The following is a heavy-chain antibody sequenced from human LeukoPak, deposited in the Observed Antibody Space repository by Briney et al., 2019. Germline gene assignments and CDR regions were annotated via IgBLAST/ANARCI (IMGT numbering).Heavy chain of an antibody. CDR2: IIPILGIA. D-gene: IGHD5-24*01. Sequence: AASVKVSCKASGGTFSSYAISWVRQAPGQGLEWMGRIIPILGIAHYAQKFQGRVTITADKSTSTAYMELSSLRSEDTAVYYCARDLVEMATSFDYWGQGTPVTVSS. CDR1: GGTFSSYA. CDR3: ARDLVEMATSFDY. V-gene: IGHV1-69*04. J-gene: IGHJ4*02.